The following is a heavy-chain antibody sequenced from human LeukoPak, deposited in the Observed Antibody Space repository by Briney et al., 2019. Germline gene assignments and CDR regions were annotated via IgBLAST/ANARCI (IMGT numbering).Heavy chain of an antibody. Sequence: SVKVSCKASGGTFSSYAISWVRQAPGQGLEWMGGFIPIFGTANYAQKFQGRVTITADESTSTAYMELSSLRSEDTAVYYCARGFAYYDFWSGPEPYYYYMDVWGKGTTVTVSS. CDR2: FIPIFGTA. CDR3: ARGFAYYDFWSGPEPYYYYMDV. CDR1: GGTFSSYA. V-gene: IGHV1-69*13. J-gene: IGHJ6*03. D-gene: IGHD3-3*01.